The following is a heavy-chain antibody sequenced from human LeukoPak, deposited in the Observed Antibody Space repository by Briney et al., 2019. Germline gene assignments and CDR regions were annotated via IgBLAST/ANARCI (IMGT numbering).Heavy chain of an antibody. V-gene: IGHV3-7*04. J-gene: IGHJ4*02. D-gene: IGHD2-15*01. CDR3: ARDRGYCSGGSCRIHYFAS. Sequence: GRFTISRDNAKNSLYLQMNSLRDEDTAVYYCARDRGYCSGGSCRIHYFASWGQGTLVTVCS.